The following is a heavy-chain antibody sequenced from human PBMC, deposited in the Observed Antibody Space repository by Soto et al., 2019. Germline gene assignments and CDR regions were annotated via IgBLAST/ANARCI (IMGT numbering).Heavy chain of an antibody. D-gene: IGHD2-2*01. Sequence: ASVKVSCKASGYTFTSYAMHSVRQAPGQRLEWMGWINAGNGNTKYSQKFQGRVTITRDTSASTAYMELSSLRSEDTAVYYCAREGCSSTSCYERRNYYYGMDVWGQGTTVTVSS. V-gene: IGHV1-3*01. CDR3: AREGCSSTSCYERRNYYYGMDV. J-gene: IGHJ6*02. CDR1: GYTFTSYA. CDR2: INAGNGNT.